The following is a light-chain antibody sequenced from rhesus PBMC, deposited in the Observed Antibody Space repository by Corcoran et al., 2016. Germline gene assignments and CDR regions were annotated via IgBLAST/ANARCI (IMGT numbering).Light chain of an antibody. CDR3: QQYSSRPLT. V-gene: IGKV1-22*01. CDR1: QGISSW. CDR2: KAA. J-gene: IGKJ4*01. Sequence: DIQMTQSPSSLSASVGDTVTITCRASQGISSWLAWYQQKPGKAPKLLIYKAASLQSGVPSRFSGSGLGTDFTLTISSLQSEDFATYYCQQYSSRPLTFGGGTKVELK.